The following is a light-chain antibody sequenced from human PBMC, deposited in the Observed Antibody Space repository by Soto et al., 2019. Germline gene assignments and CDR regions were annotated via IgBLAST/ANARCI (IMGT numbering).Light chain of an antibody. Sequence: EIVLTQSPGTLSLSPGERATLSCRASQSVSSSYFAWYQQKPGQAPRLLIYGSSSRATGIPDRFSGSGSGTDFTLTISRLEPEDFAVYYCQQYERSPLTFGGGTKVETK. CDR2: GSS. V-gene: IGKV3-20*01. CDR1: QSVSSSY. J-gene: IGKJ4*01. CDR3: QQYERSPLT.